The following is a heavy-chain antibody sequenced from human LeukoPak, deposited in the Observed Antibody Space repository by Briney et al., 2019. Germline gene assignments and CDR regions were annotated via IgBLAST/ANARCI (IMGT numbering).Heavy chain of an antibody. V-gene: IGHV3-23*01. CDR2: IGSGGSP. J-gene: IGHJ4*02. CDR1: GFTFGSHA. CDR3: GKTTVGYSSGQKPAWPVDY. D-gene: IGHD5-18*01. Sequence: GGSLRLSCEASGFTFGSHAMYWVRQAPGKGLEWVAGIGSGGSPHCADPVKGRFTISRDNSRNTVYLQINSLRAEDTAVYYCGKTTVGYSSGQKPAWPVDYWGQGTLVTVSS.